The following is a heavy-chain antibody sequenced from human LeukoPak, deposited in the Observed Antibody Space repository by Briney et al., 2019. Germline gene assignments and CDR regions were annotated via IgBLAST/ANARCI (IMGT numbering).Heavy chain of an antibody. D-gene: IGHD3-10*01. Sequence: GASVKVSCKASGYTFTSYGISWVRQAPGQGLEWMGWISAYNGNTNYAQKLQGRVTMTTDTSTSTAYMELRSLRSDDTAVYYCARDIYSYGSGSFFDYWGQGTLVTVSS. CDR2: ISAYNGNT. V-gene: IGHV1-18*01. J-gene: IGHJ4*02. CDR3: ARDIYSYGSGSFFDY. CDR1: GYTFTSYG.